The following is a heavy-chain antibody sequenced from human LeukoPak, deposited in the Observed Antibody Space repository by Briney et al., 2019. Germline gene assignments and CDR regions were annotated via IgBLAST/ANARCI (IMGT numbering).Heavy chain of an antibody. D-gene: IGHD3-10*01. J-gene: IGHJ4*02. V-gene: IGHV6-1*01. Sequence: SQTLSLTCAISGDSVSRTNIAWNWIRQSPSRGLEWLGRTYYRSKWYNDYAVSVQSRIIINPDTSKNQFSLQLNSVTPEDTAVYYCARVRLGLIYYYFDYWGQGTLVTVSS. CDR2: TYYRSKWYN. CDR3: ARVRLGLIYYYFDY. CDR1: GDSVSRTNIA.